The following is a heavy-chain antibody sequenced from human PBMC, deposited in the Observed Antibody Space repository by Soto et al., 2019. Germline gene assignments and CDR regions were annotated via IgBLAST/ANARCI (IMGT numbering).Heavy chain of an antibody. Sequence: PSETLSLTCNVSGGSISTYYWSWIRQPPGKGLEWIGFIYYSGSTDYNPSLTSRLTLFVDRSINQFSLRLTSVTAADTAVYFCARSSYYYDSSGYFFSWFDPWGQGTLVTVSS. CDR3: ARSSYYYDSSGYFFSWFDP. CDR2: IYYSGST. J-gene: IGHJ5*02. V-gene: IGHV4-59*12. D-gene: IGHD3-22*01. CDR1: GGSISTYY.